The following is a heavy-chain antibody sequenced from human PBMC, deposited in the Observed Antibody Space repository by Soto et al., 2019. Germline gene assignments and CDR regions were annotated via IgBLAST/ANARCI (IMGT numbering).Heavy chain of an antibody. Sequence: QVQLVESGGGVVQPGRSLRLSCAASGFTFSSYGMHWVRQAPGKGLEWVAVISYDGSNKYYADSVKGRFTISRDNSKNTLYLQMNSLRAEDTAVYYCAKDLRAQHPKGGTWFDPWGQGTLVTVSS. V-gene: IGHV3-30*18. CDR3: AKDLRAQHPKGGTWFDP. D-gene: IGHD3-10*01. CDR1: GFTFSSYG. CDR2: ISYDGSNK. J-gene: IGHJ5*02.